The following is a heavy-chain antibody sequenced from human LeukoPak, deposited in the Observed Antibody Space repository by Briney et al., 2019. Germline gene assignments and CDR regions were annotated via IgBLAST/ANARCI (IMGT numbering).Heavy chain of an antibody. CDR3: AIGYYYDSSGYYYRGTQADY. Sequence: SVKVSCTASGYTFSGYAISWVRQAPGQGLEWMGRIIPILGIANYAQKFQGRVTITADKSTGTAYMELSSLRSEDTAVYYCAIGYYYDSSGYYYRGTQADYWGQGTLVTVSS. J-gene: IGHJ4*02. CDR1: GYTFSGYA. V-gene: IGHV1-69*04. CDR2: IIPILGIA. D-gene: IGHD3-22*01.